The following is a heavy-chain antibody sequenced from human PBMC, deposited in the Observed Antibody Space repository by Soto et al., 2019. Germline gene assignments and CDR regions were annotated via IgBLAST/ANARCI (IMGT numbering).Heavy chain of an antibody. D-gene: IGHD1-7*01. Sequence: QVQLQESGPGLVKPSETLSLNCTVSSGSINSFYWSWIRQPAGKGLEWIGRIHSSGTTNYNPSLKSRVTMSVDTSKNQFSLKLTSVTAADTAVYYCARDRITGTSYSDYWGQGILVTVSS. CDR1: SGSINSFY. J-gene: IGHJ4*02. V-gene: IGHV4-4*07. CDR2: IHSSGTT. CDR3: ARDRITGTSYSDY.